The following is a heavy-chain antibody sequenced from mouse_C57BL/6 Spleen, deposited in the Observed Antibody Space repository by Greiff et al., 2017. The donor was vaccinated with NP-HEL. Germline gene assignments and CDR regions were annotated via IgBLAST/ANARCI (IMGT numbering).Heavy chain of an antibody. CDR1: GYTFTSYW. V-gene: IGHV1-64*01. D-gene: IGHD2-5*01. CDR2: IHPNSGST. Sequence: VQLQQPGAELVKPGASVKLSCKASGYTFTSYWMHWVKQRPGQGLEWIGMIHPNSGSTNYNEKFKSKATLTVDKSSSTAYMQLSSLTSEDSAVYYCARGAYYSNYSCDYWGQGTSVTVSS. J-gene: IGHJ4*01. CDR3: ARGAYYSNYSCDY.